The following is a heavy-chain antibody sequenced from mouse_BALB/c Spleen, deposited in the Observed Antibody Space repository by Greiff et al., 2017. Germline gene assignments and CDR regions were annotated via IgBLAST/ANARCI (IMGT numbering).Heavy chain of an antibody. CDR3: ARERDSDDLGAMDY. V-gene: IGHV5-4*02. J-gene: IGHJ4*01. CDR1: GFTFSDYY. CDR2: ISDGGSYT. Sequence: EVMLVESGGGLVKPGGSLKLSCAASGFTFSDYYMYWVRQTPEKRLEWVATISDGGSYTYYPDSVKGRFTISRDNAKNNLYLQMSSLKSEDTAMYYCARERDSDDLGAMDYWGQGTSVTVSS. D-gene: IGHD2-12*01.